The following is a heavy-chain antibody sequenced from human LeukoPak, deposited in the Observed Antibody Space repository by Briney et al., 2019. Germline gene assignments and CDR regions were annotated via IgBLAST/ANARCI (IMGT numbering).Heavy chain of an antibody. J-gene: IGHJ4*02. V-gene: IGHV3-74*01. CDR1: GFTFRSYW. Sequence: GGSLRLSCAASGFTFRSYWMYWVRQTPGEGLVWVSRISPDGSETVNADSVEGRFTISRDNARNTLYLEMSRLRAEDTAIYYCISYNWGAVRDYWGQGTLVTVSS. D-gene: IGHD7-27*01. CDR2: ISPDGSET. CDR3: ISYNWGAVRDY.